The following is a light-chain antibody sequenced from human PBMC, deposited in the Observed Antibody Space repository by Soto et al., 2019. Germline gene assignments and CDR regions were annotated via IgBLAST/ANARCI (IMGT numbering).Light chain of an antibody. CDR3: SSYTRTSNYV. V-gene: IGLV2-14*01. Sequence: QSALTQPASVSGSPGQSITISCTGTSSDVGAYNYVSWYQQHPGKAPSLTIYDVTNRPSGVSNRFSGSKSGNTASLTISGLQAEDEADYYCSSYTRTSNYVFGAGTKSPS. CDR1: SSDVGAYNY. J-gene: IGLJ1*01. CDR2: DVT.